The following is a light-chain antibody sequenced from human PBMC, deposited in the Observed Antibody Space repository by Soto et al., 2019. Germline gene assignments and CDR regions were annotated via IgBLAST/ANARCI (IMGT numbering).Light chain of an antibody. CDR1: QSISTY. Sequence: DIQMTQSPSSLSASVGDRVTITCRASQSISTYLTWYQQKPRKAPKLLIYGASRLQSGVPSRFSGSGSGTNFTLTIGNLQPEDFASYYCQQSYSTPRITFGPGTTVGIK. CDR2: GAS. J-gene: IGKJ3*01. CDR3: QQSYSTPRIT. V-gene: IGKV1-39*01.